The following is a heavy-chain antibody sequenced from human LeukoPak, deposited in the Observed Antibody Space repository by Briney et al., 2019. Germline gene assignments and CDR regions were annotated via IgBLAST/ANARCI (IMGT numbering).Heavy chain of an antibody. V-gene: IGHV3-30-3*01. D-gene: IGHD3-22*01. J-gene: IGHJ4*02. CDR2: ISNDGSNK. CDR1: GFTFSSYD. Sequence: GGSLRLSCAASGFTFSSYDMHWVRQAPGKGLEWVAVISNDGSNKYCADSVKGRFTISRDNSKNTLYLQMNSLRAEDTAVYYCARPHSSGYYFDYWGQGTLVTVSS. CDR3: ARPHSSGYYFDY.